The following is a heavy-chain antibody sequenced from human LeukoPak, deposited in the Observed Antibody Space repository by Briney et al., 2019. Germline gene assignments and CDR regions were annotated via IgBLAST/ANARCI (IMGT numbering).Heavy chain of an antibody. V-gene: IGHV3-23*01. CDR2: ISGNGGTT. J-gene: IGHJ4*02. CDR3: AKDRGY. CDR1: GFTFTTYA. Sequence: GGSLRLSCAASGFTFTTYAMIWVRQAPGKGLEWVSAISGNGGTTYYADSVKGRFTISRDNSKNTLCLQMNSLRADDTAVYYCAKDRGYWGQGTLVTVSS.